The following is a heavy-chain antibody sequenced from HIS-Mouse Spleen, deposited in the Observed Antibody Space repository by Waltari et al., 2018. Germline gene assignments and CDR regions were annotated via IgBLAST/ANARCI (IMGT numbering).Heavy chain of an antibody. J-gene: IGHJ2*01. CDR3: AREIPYSSSWYDWYFDL. D-gene: IGHD6-13*01. CDR2: IYYSGST. V-gene: IGHV4-39*07. CDR1: GGSISSSSYY. Sequence: QLQLQESGPGLEKPSETLSLPCTVSGGSISSSSYYRGWIPQPPGKGLEWIGSIYYSGSTYYNPSLKSRVTISVDTSKNQFSLKLSSVTAADTAVYYCAREIPYSSSWYDWYFDLWGRGTLVTVSS.